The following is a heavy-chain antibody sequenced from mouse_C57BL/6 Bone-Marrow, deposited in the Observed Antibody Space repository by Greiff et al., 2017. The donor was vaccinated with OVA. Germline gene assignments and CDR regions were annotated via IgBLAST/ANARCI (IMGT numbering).Heavy chain of an antibody. J-gene: IGHJ3*01. CDR3: ARFGGGYFIAY. CDR1: GYTFTSYG. D-gene: IGHD2-3*01. Sequence: VKLQESGAELARPGASVKLSCKASGYTFTSYGISWVKQRTGQGLEWIGEIYPRSGNTYYNDKFKGKATLTADKSSSTAYMGLLSMTSEDSAVYFCARFGGGYFIAYWGQGTLVTVSA. V-gene: IGHV1-81*01. CDR2: IYPRSGNT.